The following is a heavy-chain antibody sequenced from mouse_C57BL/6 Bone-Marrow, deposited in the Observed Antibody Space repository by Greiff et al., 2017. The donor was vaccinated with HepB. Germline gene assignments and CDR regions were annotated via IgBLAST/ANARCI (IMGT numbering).Heavy chain of an antibody. CDR1: GYTFTSYG. Sequence: QVQLKESGAELPWPGASVKLSCKASGYTFTSYGISWVKQRTGQGLEWIGEIYPRSGNTYYNEKFKGKATLTADKSSSLAYMELRSLNSEDSAVYFCARWRWLTALFAYWGQGTLVTDSA. J-gene: IGHJ3*01. V-gene: IGHV1-81*01. D-gene: IGHD2-3*01. CDR2: IYPRSGNT. CDR3: ARWRWLTALFAY.